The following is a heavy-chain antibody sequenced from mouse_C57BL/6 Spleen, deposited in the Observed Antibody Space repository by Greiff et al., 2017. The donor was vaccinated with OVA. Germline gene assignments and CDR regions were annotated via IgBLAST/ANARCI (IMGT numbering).Heavy chain of an antibody. D-gene: IGHD2-1*01. CDR2: IWSGGST. J-gene: IGHJ2*01. CDR1: GFSLTSYG. V-gene: IGHV2-2*01. CDR3: ARSYGNYDYFDY. Sequence: VQLQQSGPGLVQPSQSLSITCTVSGFSLTSYGVHWVRQSPGKGLEWLGVIWSGGSTDYNAAFISRLSISKDNSKSQVFFKMNSLQADDTAIYYCARSYGNYDYFDYWGQGTTLTGSS.